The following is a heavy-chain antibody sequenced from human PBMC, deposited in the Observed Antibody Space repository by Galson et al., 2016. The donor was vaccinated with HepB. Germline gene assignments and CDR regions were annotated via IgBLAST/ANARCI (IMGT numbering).Heavy chain of an antibody. Sequence: SLRLSCAASAFTFNKYGMHWVRQAPGKGLEWVAVISYDGSNKFYGDSVKGRFTISRDNSQNMLYLQMNSLRHEDTAVYYCAKDPHDILTIYHYGMDVWGQGTTVTVSS. CDR3: AKDPHDILTIYHYGMDV. D-gene: IGHD3-9*01. J-gene: IGHJ6*02. CDR2: ISYDGSNK. V-gene: IGHV3-30*18. CDR1: AFTFNKYG.